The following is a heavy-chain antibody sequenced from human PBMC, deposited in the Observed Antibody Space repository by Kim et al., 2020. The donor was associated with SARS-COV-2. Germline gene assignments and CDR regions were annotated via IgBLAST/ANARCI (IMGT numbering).Heavy chain of an antibody. D-gene: IGHD3-3*01. CDR1: GFTFSSYS. CDR3: ARTGPPLASDTRFRVVIMYPGWFDP. V-gene: IGHV3-21*01. Sequence: GGSLRLSCAASGFTFSSYSMNWVRQAPGKGLEWVSSISSSSSYIYYADSVKGRFTISRDNAKNSLYLQMNSLRAEDTAVYYCARTGPPLASDTRFRVVIMYPGWFDPWGQGTLGTVSS. J-gene: IGHJ5*02. CDR2: ISSSSSYI.